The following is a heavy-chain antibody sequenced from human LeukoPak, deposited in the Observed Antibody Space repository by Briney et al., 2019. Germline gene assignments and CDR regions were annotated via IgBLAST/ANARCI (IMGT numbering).Heavy chain of an antibody. V-gene: IGHV3-33*08. CDR3: ANAQQPYGSGSARN. CDR1: GFTFSSYG. J-gene: IGHJ4*02. D-gene: IGHD3-10*01. CDR2: IWYDGSNK. Sequence: PGGSLRLSCAASGFTFSSYGMHWVRQAPGKGLEWEAVIWYDGSNKYYADSVKGRFTISRDNSKNTLYLQMNSLRAEDTAVYYCANAQQPYGSGSARNWGQGTLVTVSS.